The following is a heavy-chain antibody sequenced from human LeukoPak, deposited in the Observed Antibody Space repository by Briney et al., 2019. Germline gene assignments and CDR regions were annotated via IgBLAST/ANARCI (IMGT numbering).Heavy chain of an antibody. V-gene: IGHV3-21*01. D-gene: IGHD2-2*02. Sequence: PGGSLRLSCAASGFTFSSYSMNWVRQAPGKGLEWVSSISSSSSYIYYADSVKGRFTISRDNAKNSLYLQMNSLRAEDTAVYYCAAGYCSSTSCYTSFDYWGQRTLVTVSS. CDR3: AAGYCSSTSCYTSFDY. J-gene: IGHJ4*02. CDR1: GFTFSSYS. CDR2: ISSSSSYI.